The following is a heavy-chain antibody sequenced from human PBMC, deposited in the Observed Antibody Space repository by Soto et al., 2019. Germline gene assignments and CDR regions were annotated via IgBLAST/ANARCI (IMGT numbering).Heavy chain of an antibody. CDR3: ATNPNSTSLGFDY. D-gene: IGHD6-6*01. CDR1: GDSVSSNSAT. J-gene: IGHJ4*02. V-gene: IGHV6-1*01. CDR2: TYYKSKWSN. Sequence: SQTLSLTCAISGDSVSSNSATWNWIRQSPSRGLEWLGRTYYKSKWSNNYAVSLKSRITINPDTSKNQFSLQLDSVTPEDTAVYYCATNPNSTSLGFDYWGQGSLVTVSS.